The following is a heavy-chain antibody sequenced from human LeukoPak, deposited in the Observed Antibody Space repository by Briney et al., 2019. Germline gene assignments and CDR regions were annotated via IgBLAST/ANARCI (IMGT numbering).Heavy chain of an antibody. J-gene: IGHJ6*02. D-gene: IGHD2-2*01. CDR3: ATSNHIVSVPAALRDYYYGMDV. V-gene: IGHV3-15*01. Sequence: GGSLRLSCAASGFTVSNGWMSWVRQAPGKGLERVGRIKSQSEGGTTDYAAPVRGRFTMSRDVSKNTLYLQMESLKTGDTAVYYCATSNHIVSVPAALRDYYYGMDVWGQGTTVTVSS. CDR1: GFTVSNGW. CDR2: IKSQSEGGTT.